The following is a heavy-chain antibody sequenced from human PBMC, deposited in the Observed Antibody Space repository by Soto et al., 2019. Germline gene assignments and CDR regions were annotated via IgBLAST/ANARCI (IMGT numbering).Heavy chain of an antibody. J-gene: IGHJ1*01. V-gene: IGHV3-23*04. D-gene: IGHD4-17*01. Sequence: EVQLVESGGGLVKPGGSLRLSCAASGFTFSSYSMNWVRQAPGKGLEWVSSISSSGGSTYYADSVKGRFTISRDNSKNTLYLQMNSLRAEDTAVYYCAKDLEVTTWYFQHWGQGTLVTVSS. CDR3: AKDLEVTTWYFQH. CDR2: ISSSGGST. CDR1: GFTFSSYS.